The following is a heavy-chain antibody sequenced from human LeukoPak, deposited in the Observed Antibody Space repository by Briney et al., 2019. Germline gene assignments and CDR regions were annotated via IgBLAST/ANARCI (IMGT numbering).Heavy chain of an antibody. CDR2: IYYSGST. Sequence: NSSETLSLTCTVSGGSISSYYWSWIRQPPGKGLEWIGYIYYSGSTNYNPSLKSRVTISVDTSKNQFSLKLSSVTAADTAVYYCARGPDLYYYYGMDVWGQGTTVTVSS. CDR1: GGSISSYY. J-gene: IGHJ6*02. V-gene: IGHV4-59*01. CDR3: ARGPDLYYYYGMDV.